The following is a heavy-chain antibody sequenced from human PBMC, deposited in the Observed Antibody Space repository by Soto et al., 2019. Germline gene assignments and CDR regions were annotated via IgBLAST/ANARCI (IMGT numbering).Heavy chain of an antibody. J-gene: IGHJ3*02. V-gene: IGHV1-46*01. CDR2: INPSGGST. D-gene: IGHD5-12*01. CDR3: ARDRGRDGYNHAFDI. Sequence: ASVKVSCKASGYTFTSYYMHWVRQAPGQGLEWMGIINPSGGSTSYAQKFQGRVTMTRDTSTSTVYMELSSLGSEDTAVYYCARDRGRDGYNHAFDIWGQGTMVTVSS. CDR1: GYTFTSYY.